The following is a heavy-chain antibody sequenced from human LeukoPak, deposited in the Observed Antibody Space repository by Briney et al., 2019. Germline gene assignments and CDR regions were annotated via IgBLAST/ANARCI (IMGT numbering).Heavy chain of an antibody. J-gene: IGHJ3*02. D-gene: IGHD2-15*01. CDR3: ARAPLYCSGGSGYLDAFDI. V-gene: IGHV4-34*01. CDR1: GGSFSGYY. Sequence: SETLSLTCAVYGGSFSGYYWSWIRQPPGKGLEWIGEINHSGSTNYNPSLKSRVTISVDTSKNQFSLKLSSVTAADTAVYYCARAPLYCSGGSGYLDAFDIWGQGTMVSVSS. CDR2: INHSGST.